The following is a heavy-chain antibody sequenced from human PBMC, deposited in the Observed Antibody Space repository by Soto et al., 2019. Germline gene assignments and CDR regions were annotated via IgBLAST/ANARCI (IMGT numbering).Heavy chain of an antibody. Sequence: QVQLQESGPGLVKPSETLSLTCSVSGGSITGYHWSWIRQPPGKGLDWFGYIYDRGSTRNNPYRMSRVTLSAVTSKNQFSLTLTSVTAADSAVYYCARGGWWFDPWGQGTLVNVSP. V-gene: IGHV4-59*13. CDR3: ARGGWWFDP. CDR1: GGSITGYH. J-gene: IGHJ5*02. CDR2: IYDRGST. D-gene: IGHD2-15*01.